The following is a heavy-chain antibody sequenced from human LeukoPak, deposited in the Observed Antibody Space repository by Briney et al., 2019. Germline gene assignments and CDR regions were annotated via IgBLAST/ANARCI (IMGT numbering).Heavy chain of an antibody. CDR3: ARVHGGSGSSYPGAYYYHYYMDV. Sequence: TSETLSLTCAVYGGSLSGYYWGWIRQPPGKGLEWIGEVNHSGSTNFNPSLKSRVTISVATSKNQFSLELSSVTAADTAVYYCARVHGGSGSSYPGAYYYHYYMDVWGKGITVTVSS. J-gene: IGHJ6*03. CDR1: GGSLSGYY. D-gene: IGHD3-10*01. CDR2: VNHSGST. V-gene: IGHV4-34*01.